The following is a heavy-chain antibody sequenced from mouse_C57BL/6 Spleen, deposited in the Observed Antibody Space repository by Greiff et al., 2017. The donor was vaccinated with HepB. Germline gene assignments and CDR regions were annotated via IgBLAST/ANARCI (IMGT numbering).Heavy chain of an antibody. D-gene: IGHD1-1*01. CDR2: IDPSDSYT. CDR1: GYTFTSYW. V-gene: IGHV1-69*01. J-gene: IGHJ2*01. Sequence: QVQLQQPGAELVMPGASVKLSCKASGYTFTSYWMHWVKQRPGQGLEWIGEIDPSDSYTNYNQKFKGKSTLTVDKSSRTAYMQLSSLTSEDSAVYYCARRRITTVVAQDYFDYWGQGTTLTVSS. CDR3: ARRRITTVVAQDYFDY.